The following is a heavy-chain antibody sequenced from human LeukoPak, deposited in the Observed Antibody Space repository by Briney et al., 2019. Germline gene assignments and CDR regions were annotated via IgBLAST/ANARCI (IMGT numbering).Heavy chain of an antibody. CDR3: AKDFGFKSVYYYYGMDV. CDR1: GFPFSSYG. J-gene: IGHJ6*02. CDR2: ISYDGSNK. Sequence: GGSLRLSCAASGFPFSSYGMHGVRQAPGKGLEWVAVISYDGSNKYYADSVKGRFTISRDNSKNTLYLQMNSLRAEDTAVYYCAKDFGFKSVYYYYGMDVWGQGTTVTVSS. D-gene: IGHD3-16*01. V-gene: IGHV3-30*18.